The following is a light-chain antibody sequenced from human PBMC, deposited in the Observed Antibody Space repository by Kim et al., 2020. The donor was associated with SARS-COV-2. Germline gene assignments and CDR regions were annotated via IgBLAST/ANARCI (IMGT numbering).Light chain of an antibody. Sequence: SNELTQPPSVSVAPGETAIITCGGDNIGGKSVHWYQQRPGQAPTLVIFHDSGRPSGIVDRFSGSKSGSTATLTISRVEAGDEADYYCQVWDYDSRHVLFGGGNQLTVL. V-gene: IGLV3-21*01. CDR2: HDS. J-gene: IGLJ3*02. CDR1: NIGGKS. CDR3: QVWDYDSRHVL.